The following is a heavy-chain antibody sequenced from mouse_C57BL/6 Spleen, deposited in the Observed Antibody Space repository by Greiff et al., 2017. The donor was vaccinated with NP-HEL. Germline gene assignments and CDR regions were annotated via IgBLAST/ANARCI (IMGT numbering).Heavy chain of an antibody. CDR3: VSPLYYDYGFAY. D-gene: IGHD2-4*01. CDR1: GFSFNTYA. J-gene: IGHJ3*01. CDR2: IRRKSNNYAT. V-gene: IGHV10-1*01. Sequence: EVQVVESGGGLVQPKGSLKLSCAASGFSFNTYAMNWVRQAPGKGLEWVARIRRKSNNYATYYADSVKDRFTISRDDSESMLYLQMNNLKTEDTAMYYCVSPLYYDYGFAYWGQGTLVTVSA.